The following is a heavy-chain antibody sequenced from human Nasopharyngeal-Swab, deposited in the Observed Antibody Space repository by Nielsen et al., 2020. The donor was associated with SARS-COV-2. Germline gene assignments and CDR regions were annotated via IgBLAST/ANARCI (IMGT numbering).Heavy chain of an antibody. CDR1: GGSTSSSNNY. J-gene: IGHJ4*02. D-gene: IGHD4-17*01. CDR2: IFSTGST. Sequence: SETLSPTCTVPGGSTSSSNNYWGWIRQSPGKGLEWIGPIFSTGSTYNPSLKRRVTMSVDTSKNQFSLKPPSVTAADTAVNYCARDDSGDYLRLPFDHWGRGTLVTVSS. V-gene: IGHV4-39*07. CDR3: ARDDSGDYLRLPFDH.